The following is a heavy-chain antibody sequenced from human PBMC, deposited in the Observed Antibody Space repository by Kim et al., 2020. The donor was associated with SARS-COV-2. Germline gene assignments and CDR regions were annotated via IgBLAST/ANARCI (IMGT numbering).Heavy chain of an antibody. D-gene: IGHD6-6*01. CDR2: NK. Sequence: NKNHVDTAKGRLTIASNNSKDTLYLQMNSLRAEDTAVYYCARDPRAARSYWGQGTLVTVSS. J-gene: IGHJ4*02. V-gene: IGHV3-30*01. CDR3: ARDPRAARSY.